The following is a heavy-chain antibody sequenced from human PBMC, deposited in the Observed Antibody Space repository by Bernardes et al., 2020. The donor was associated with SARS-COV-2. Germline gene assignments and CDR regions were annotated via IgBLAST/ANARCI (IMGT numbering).Heavy chain of an antibody. CDR3: AREGVGFYDFWSGYYTRDNWFDS. D-gene: IGHD3-3*01. CDR2: MNPNSGNT. CDR1: GYTFTSYD. Sequence: ASVKVSCKASGYTFTSYDINWVRQATGQGLEWMGWMNPNSGNTGYAQKFQGRVTMTRNTSISTAYMELSSLRSEDTAVYYCAREGVGFYDFWSGYYTRDNWFDSWGQGTLVTVSS. J-gene: IGHJ5*01. V-gene: IGHV1-8*01.